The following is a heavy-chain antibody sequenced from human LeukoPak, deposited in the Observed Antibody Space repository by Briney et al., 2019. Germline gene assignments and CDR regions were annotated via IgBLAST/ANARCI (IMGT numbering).Heavy chain of an antibody. J-gene: IGHJ4*02. D-gene: IGHD3-10*01. V-gene: IGHV3-23*01. CDR2: ISGSGGST. Sequence: GGSLRLSCAASGFTFSSYWMSWVRQAPGKGLEWVSAISGSGGSTYYADSGKGRFTIARDNSKNTLYVQMNSLRAEDTALYYCAKCEGYYRSGTYINYWGQRTLVTVSS. CDR3: AKCEGYYRSGTYINY. CDR1: GFTFSSYW.